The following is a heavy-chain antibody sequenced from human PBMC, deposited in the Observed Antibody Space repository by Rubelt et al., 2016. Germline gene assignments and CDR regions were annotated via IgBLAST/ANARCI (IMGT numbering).Heavy chain of an antibody. CDR3: AKNSRRELPVDP. CDR2: ISESGGGT. V-gene: IGHV3-23*01. J-gene: IGHJ5*02. Sequence: GLEWVSTISESGGGTYYADSVKGRFTISRDNSKNTLYLQMNSLRAEDTALYYCAKNSRRELPVDPWGQGTLVTVSS. D-gene: IGHD1-7*01.